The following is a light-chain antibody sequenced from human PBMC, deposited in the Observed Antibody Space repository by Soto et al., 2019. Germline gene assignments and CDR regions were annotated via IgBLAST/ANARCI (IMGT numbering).Light chain of an antibody. CDR1: QSIGST. Sequence: EIVLTQSPDTLSLSPGERAIFSCRTSQSIGSTLAWYQHKPGQAPRLLIYDAPKRATGIPARFSGSGSGTDFTLTISSLDPEDFAVYFCQQRSKWPVTFGPGTTVYIK. J-gene: IGKJ3*01. CDR3: QQRSKWPVT. V-gene: IGKV3-11*01. CDR2: DAP.